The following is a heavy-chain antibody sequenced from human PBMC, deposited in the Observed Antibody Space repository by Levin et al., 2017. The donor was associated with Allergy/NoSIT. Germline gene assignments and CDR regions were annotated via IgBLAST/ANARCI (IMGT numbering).Heavy chain of an antibody. V-gene: IGHV3-23*01. CDR3: ARVDGVDALCWSPAY. J-gene: IGHJ4*02. CDR1: GFPFSTYG. Sequence: PGGSLRLSCVASGFPFSTYGMNWVRRAPGKGLEWVSITTSVGATHYADSVKGRFTISRDNSKNTLFLQMNNLRADDTAIYYCARVDGVDALCWSPAYWGQGTLVTVSS. D-gene: IGHD2-2*01. CDR2: ITTSVGAT.